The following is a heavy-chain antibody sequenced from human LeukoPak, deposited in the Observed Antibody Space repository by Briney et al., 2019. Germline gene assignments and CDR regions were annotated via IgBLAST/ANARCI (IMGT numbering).Heavy chain of an antibody. CDR3: ARVYHSYFDY. J-gene: IGHJ4*02. CDR2: IYTSGST. V-gene: IGHV4-61*02. Sequence: PSETLSLTCTVSGGSISSGSYYWSWIRQPAGKGLEWIGRIYTSGSTNYNPSLKSRVTISVDTSKNQFSLKLSSVTAADTAVYYCARVYHSYFDYWGQGTLVTVSS. CDR1: GGSISSGSYY. D-gene: IGHD2/OR15-2a*01.